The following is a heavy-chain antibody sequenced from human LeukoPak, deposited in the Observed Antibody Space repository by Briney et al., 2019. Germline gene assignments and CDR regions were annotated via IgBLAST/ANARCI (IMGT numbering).Heavy chain of an antibody. CDR1: GGSISSYY. V-gene: IGHV4-59*01. CDR2: IYYSGST. CDR3: ARGTPYYYDSSGYYYPYYYYGMDV. D-gene: IGHD3-22*01. J-gene: IGHJ6*02. Sequence: KPSETLSLTCTVSGGSISSYYWSWIRQPPGKGLEWIGYIYYSGSTNYNPSLKSRVTISVDTSKNQFSLKLSSVTAADTAVYYCARGTPYYYDSSGYYYPYYYYGMDVWGQGTTVTVSS.